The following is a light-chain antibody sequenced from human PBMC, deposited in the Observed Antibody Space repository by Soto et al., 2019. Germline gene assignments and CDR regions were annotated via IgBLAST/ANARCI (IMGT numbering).Light chain of an antibody. V-gene: IGKV3-20*01. CDR3: QQYGRSPPVK. CDR1: QSVNSNY. Sequence: EIVLMQSPGTLSLSPGEGATLSCRASQSVNSNYLAWYQQKPGQAPTVLIYGASTRAAGIPDRFSGSGSGTDFTLTISRLEPEDFAVYYCQQYGRSPPVKFGQGTKVDIK. CDR2: GAS. J-gene: IGKJ1*01.